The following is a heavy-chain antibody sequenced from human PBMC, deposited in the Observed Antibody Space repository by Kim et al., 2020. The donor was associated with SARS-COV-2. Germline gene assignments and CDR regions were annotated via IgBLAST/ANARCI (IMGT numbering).Heavy chain of an antibody. D-gene: IGHD1-26*01. V-gene: IGHV4-59*01. CDR3: ARGYYGFGMDV. Sequence: SETLSLTCTVSGGSISSYYWSWIRQPPGKGLEWIGYIYYSGSTNYNPSLKSRVTISVDTSKNQFSLKLSSVTAADTAVYYCARGYYGFGMDVWGQGTTVTVSS. CDR1: GGSISSYY. J-gene: IGHJ6*02. CDR2: IYYSGST.